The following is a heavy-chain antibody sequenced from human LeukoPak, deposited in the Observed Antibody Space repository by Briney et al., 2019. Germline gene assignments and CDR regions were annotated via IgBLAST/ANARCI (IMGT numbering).Heavy chain of an antibody. V-gene: IGHV3-48*01. Sequence: GGSLRLSCAASGFTFSSYSMNWVRQAPGKGLEWVLYISSSSSTIYYADSVKGRFTISRDNAKNSLYLQMNSLRAEDTAVYYCAREGIVVVPAAKGYYYYGMDVWGQGTTVTVSS. J-gene: IGHJ6*02. D-gene: IGHD2-2*01. CDR1: GFTFSSYS. CDR3: AREGIVVVPAAKGYYYYGMDV. CDR2: ISSSSSTI.